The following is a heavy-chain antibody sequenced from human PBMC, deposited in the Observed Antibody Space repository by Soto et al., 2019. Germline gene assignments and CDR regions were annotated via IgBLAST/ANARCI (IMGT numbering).Heavy chain of an antibody. CDR2: ISGSGDST. CDR1: GIIFRNYA. CDR3: AKKAEKHFDWMFHADS. J-gene: IGHJ4*02. V-gene: IGHV3-23*01. Sequence: GGSLRLSCATSGIIFRNYAMGWVRQAPGKGLEWVSAISGSGDSTYYADSVKGRFTISRDNSKNTLYLQMNSLRVEDTAIFYCAKKAEKHFDWMFHADSWGQGTLVTVSS. D-gene: IGHD3-9*01.